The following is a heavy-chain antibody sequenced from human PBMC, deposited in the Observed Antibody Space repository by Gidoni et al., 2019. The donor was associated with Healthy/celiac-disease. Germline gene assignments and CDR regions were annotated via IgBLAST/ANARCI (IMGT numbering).Heavy chain of an antibody. Sequence: EVQLLASGGGLVQPGGSLRLSCAASGVTFSSYAMRWVRQAPGKGLGWVSAISGRGGSTYYADSVKGRFTISRDNSKNTLYLQMNSLRAEDTAVYYGAKGPVGYCSSTSCPAGDYWGQGTLVTVSS. CDR3: AKGPVGYCSSTSCPAGDY. CDR1: GVTFSSYA. V-gene: IGHV3-23*01. J-gene: IGHJ4*02. CDR2: ISGRGGST. D-gene: IGHD2-2*01.